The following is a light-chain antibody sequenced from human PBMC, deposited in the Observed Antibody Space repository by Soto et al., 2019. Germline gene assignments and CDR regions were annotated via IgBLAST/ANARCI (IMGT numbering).Light chain of an antibody. CDR3: QQYGSSPT. CDR1: QSVSSSY. J-gene: IGKJ1*01. CDR2: GAS. Sequence: IVLTQSPGTLSLSPGERATLSCRASQSVSSSYLAWYLQKPGQAPRLLIYGASSRATGIPDRFSGSGSGTDFTLTISRLEPEDFAVYYCQQYGSSPTFGQGTKVEIK. V-gene: IGKV3-20*01.